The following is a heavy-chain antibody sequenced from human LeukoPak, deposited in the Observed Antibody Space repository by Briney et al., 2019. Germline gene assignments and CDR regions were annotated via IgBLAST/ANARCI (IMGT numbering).Heavy chain of an antibody. D-gene: IGHD2-21*02. V-gene: IGHV3-30*04. CDR2: ISYDGSNK. CDR1: GFTFSSYA. Sequence: GGSLRLSCAASGFTFSSYAMHWVRQAPGKGLEWVAVISYDGSNKYYADSVKGRFTISRENSKNTLYLQMNSLRAEDTAVYYCARGDYYFDYWGQGTLVTVSS. CDR3: ARGDYYFDY. J-gene: IGHJ4*02.